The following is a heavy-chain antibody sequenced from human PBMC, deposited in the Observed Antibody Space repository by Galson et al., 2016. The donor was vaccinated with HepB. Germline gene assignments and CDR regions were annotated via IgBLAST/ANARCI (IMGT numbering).Heavy chain of an antibody. D-gene: IGHD2-21*01. J-gene: IGHJ6*02. CDR3: ARVGTTVIAAYYDAMDV. CDR2: ISAYNGDT. CDR1: GYTFTNYG. Sequence: SVKVSCKASGYTFTNYGINWVRQAPGQGLEWMGWISAYNGDTNSAQKFQGRVTMTTDTSTSTAYMDLRNLRSDDTAVYYCARVGTTVIAAYYDAMDVWGQGTTVTVSS. V-gene: IGHV1-18*01.